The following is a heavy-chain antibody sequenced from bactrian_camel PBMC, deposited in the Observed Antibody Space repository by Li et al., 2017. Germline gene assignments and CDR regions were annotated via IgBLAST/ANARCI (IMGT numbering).Heavy chain of an antibody. J-gene: IGHJ4*01. CDR3: ATGLLPVF. CDR2: IKSGGRST. V-gene: IGHV3S1*01. D-gene: IGHD3*01. CDR1: GFTFSNNW. Sequence: HVQLVESGGGLVQPGGSLTLSCAASGFTFSNNWMHWVRQAPGKGLEWVSSIKSGGRSTYYADSVKGRFTISRDNAKNTVTLQMNSLQSEDTALYYCATGLLPVFWGQGTQVTVS.